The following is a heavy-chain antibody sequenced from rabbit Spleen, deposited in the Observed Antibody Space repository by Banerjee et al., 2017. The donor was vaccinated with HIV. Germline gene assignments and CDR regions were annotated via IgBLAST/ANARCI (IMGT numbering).Heavy chain of an antibody. V-gene: IGHV1S45*01. CDR3: ARDLVAVIGWNFNL. CDR1: GFSFSNKVV. CDR2: INIVTGKS. Sequence: QEQLEESGGDLVQPEGSLTLTCKASGFSFSNKVVMCWVRQAPGKGLEWIACINIVTGKSVYASWAKGQFIMSRTSSTTVTLQMTSLTAADTATYFCARDLVAVIGWNFNLWGPGPWSPS. D-gene: IGHD1-1*01. J-gene: IGHJ4*01.